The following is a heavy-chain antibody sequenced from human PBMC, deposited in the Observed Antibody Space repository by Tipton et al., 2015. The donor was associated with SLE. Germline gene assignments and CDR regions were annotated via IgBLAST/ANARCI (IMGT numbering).Heavy chain of an antibody. Sequence: LRLSCTVSGGSISSGDYYWSWIRQPPGKGLEWIGYIYYSGSTYYNPSLKSRVTISVDTSKNQFSLKLSSVTAADTAVYYRARDRWEPGIDPWGQGTLVTVSP. J-gene: IGHJ5*02. CDR2: IYYSGST. D-gene: IGHD1-26*01. CDR1: GGSISSGDYY. V-gene: IGHV4-30-4*01. CDR3: ARDRWEPGIDP.